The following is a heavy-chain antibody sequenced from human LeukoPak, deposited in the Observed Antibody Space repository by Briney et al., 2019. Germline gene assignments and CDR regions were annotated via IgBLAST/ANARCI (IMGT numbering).Heavy chain of an antibody. CDR2: IYYSGST. D-gene: IGHD3-3*01. CDR3: ARHVGEITIFD. V-gene: IGHV4-39*01. J-gene: IGHJ4*02. CDR1: GGSISSSSYY. Sequence: PSETLSLTCTVSGGSISSSSYYWGWIRQPPGKGLEWIGSIYYSGSTYYNPSLKSRVTISVDTSKNQFSLKLSSVTAADTAVYYCARHVGEITIFDWGQGTLVTVSS.